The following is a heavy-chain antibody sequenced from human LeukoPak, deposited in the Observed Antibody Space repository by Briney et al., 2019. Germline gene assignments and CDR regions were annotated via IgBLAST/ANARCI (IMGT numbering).Heavy chain of an antibody. CDR2: INPNSGGT. J-gene: IGHJ5*02. D-gene: IGHD3-22*01. CDR3: ARDDSDYYDSSGYYPNWFDP. CDR1: GYTFTGYY. V-gene: IGHV1-2*02. Sequence: ASVKVSCKASGYTFTGYYMHWVRQAPGQGLEWMGWINPNSGGTNYAQKFQGRVTMTRDTSISTAYMELSRLRSDDTAVYYCARDDSDYYDSSGYYPNWFDPWGQGTLVTVSS.